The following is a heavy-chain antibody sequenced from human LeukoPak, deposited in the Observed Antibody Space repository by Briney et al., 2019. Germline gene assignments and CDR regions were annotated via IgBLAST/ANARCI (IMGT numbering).Heavy chain of an antibody. V-gene: IGHV4-4*07. D-gene: IGHD2-15*01. CDR3: ARERGGNVVVVVAATPRSDYFDY. J-gene: IGHJ4*02. Sequence: SETLSLTCTVSGGSISSYYWSWIRQPARKGLEWIGRIYTSGSTNYNPSLKSRVTMSVDTSKNQFSLKLSSVTAADTAVYYCARERGGNVVVVVAATPRSDYFDYWGQGTLVTVSS. CDR2: IYTSGST. CDR1: GGSISSYY.